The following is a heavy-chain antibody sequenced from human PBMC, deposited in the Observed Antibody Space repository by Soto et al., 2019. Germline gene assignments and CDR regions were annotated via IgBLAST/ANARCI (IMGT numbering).Heavy chain of an antibody. CDR1: GGTFSSYA. CDR2: IIPIFGTA. D-gene: IGHD2-21*01. V-gene: IGHV1-69*13. J-gene: IGHJ5*02. CDR3: ARDVEDYPLASVVFDP. Sequence: SVKVSCKASGGTFSSYAISWVRQAPGQGLEWMGGIIPIFGTANYAQKFQGRVTITADESTSTAYMELSSLRSEDTAMYYCARDVEDYPLASVVFDPWGQGTLVTVSS.